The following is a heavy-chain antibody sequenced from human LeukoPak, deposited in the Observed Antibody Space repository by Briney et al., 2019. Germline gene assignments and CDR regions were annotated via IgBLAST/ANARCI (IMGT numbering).Heavy chain of an antibody. CDR2: TYYRSKWYN. Sequence: SQTLSLTCAISGDSVSSNSAAWNWIRQSPSRGLEWLGRTYYRSKWYNDYAVSVKSRITINPDTSKNQFSLQLNSVTPEDTAVYYCARAGYCSGGSCYKIPTYMDVWGKGTTVTISS. D-gene: IGHD2-15*01. CDR3: ARAGYCSGGSCYKIPTYMDV. CDR1: GDSVSSNSAA. V-gene: IGHV6-1*01. J-gene: IGHJ6*03.